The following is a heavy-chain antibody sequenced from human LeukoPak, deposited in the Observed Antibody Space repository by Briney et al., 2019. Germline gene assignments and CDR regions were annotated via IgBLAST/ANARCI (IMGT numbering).Heavy chain of an antibody. D-gene: IGHD6-13*01. CDR1: GYTFTSYD. J-gene: IGHJ4*02. V-gene: IGHV1-8*01. CDR2: MNPNSGNT. Sequence: ASVKVSCKASGYTFTSYDINWVRQATGQGLEWMGWMNPNSGNTGYAQKFQGRVTMTRNTSISTAYMELSSLRSEDTAVYYCARASSRIAAAGTFLGYWGQGTLVTVSS. CDR3: ARASSRIAAAGTFLGY.